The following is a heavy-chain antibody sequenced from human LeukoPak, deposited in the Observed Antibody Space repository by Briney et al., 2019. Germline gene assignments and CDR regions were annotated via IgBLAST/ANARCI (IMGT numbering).Heavy chain of an antibody. D-gene: IGHD5-12*01. CDR3: ARGGYSFDY. J-gene: IGHJ4*02. V-gene: IGHV3-7*01. Sequence: PGGSLRLSCAASGFTFSSYAMSWVRQAPGKGLEWVARLHADGIERYFVDSVKGRFTISRDNAKNSLYLQMYSLRLDDTAVYYCARGGYSFDYLGQGTLVTVSS. CDR1: GFTFSSYA. CDR2: LHADGIER.